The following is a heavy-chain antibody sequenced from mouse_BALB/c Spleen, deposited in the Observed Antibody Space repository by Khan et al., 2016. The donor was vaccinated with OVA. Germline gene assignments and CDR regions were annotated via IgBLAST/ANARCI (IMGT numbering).Heavy chain of an antibody. V-gene: IGHV2-6-7*01. D-gene: IGHD1-1*01. CDR3: ARELRVGGFAY. CDR2: IWGDGST. Sequence: QVQLKESGPGLVAPSQSLSITCTVSGFSLTGYGVHWVRQPPGKGLEWLGMIWGDGSTDYNSALKSSLSISKDNSKSHVFLKMNSLQTDDTARYFCARELRVGGFAYWGQGTLVTVSA. CDR1: GFSLTGYG. J-gene: IGHJ3*01.